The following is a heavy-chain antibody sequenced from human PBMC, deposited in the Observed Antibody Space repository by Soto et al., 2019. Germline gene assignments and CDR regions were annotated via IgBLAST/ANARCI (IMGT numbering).Heavy chain of an antibody. V-gene: IGHV3-23*01. Sequence: GESLKISCAASGFTFSSYAMSWVRQAPGKGLEWVSAISGSGGSTYYADSVKGRFTISRDNSKNTLYLQMNSLRAEDTAVYYCAKDAGYYGSGSWIHYFDYWGQGTLVTVSS. J-gene: IGHJ4*02. CDR3: AKDAGYYGSGSWIHYFDY. CDR2: ISGSGGST. D-gene: IGHD3-10*01. CDR1: GFTFSSYA.